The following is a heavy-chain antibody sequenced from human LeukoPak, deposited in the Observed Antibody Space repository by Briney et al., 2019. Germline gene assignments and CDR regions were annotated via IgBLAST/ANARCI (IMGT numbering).Heavy chain of an antibody. CDR2: ISGSSGII. D-gene: IGHD5-24*01. J-gene: IGHJ4*02. CDR1: GFTFNTYT. CDR3: ARDRTRDGYNQRRVFDY. V-gene: IGHV3-48*01. Sequence: GGSLRLSCAASGFTFNTYTMNWVRQAPGKGLEWVSYISGSSGIIDCADSVRGRFTISRDNAKNSLYLQMNSLRAEDTAVYYCARDRTRDGYNQRRVFDYWGQGTLVTVSS.